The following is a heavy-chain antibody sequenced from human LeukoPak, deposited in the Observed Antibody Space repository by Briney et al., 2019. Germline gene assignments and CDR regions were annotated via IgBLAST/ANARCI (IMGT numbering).Heavy chain of an antibody. D-gene: IGHD1-26*01. CDR1: GYTFTGYY. J-gene: IGHJ4*02. CDR2: INPNSGGT. Sequence: GASVKVSCKASGYTFTGYYMHWVRQAPGQGLEWMGWINPNSGGTNYAQKFQGRVTMTRDTSISTAYMELRSLRSDDTAVYYCARDLDIVGANDYWGQGTLVTVSS. CDR3: ARDLDIVGANDY. V-gene: IGHV1-2*02.